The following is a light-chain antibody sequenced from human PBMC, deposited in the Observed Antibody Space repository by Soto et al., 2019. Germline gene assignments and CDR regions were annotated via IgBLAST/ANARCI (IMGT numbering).Light chain of an antibody. V-gene: IGKV3-20*01. Sequence: EIVVTQSPATLSVSPGERATLSCRASQSISRGDLAWYQHRPGQSPRLLVYATSRRATGIPDRFTGGGAGTGFTLTISRLEPEDSAVYYCQQYGSSPTFGGGTKVDIK. CDR1: QSISRGD. CDR3: QQYGSSPT. CDR2: ATS. J-gene: IGKJ4*01.